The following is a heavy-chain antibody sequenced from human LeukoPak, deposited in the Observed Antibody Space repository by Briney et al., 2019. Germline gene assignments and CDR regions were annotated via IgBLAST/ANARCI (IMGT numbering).Heavy chain of an antibody. CDR3: ARVWGGNFWSGYYGDNWFDP. Sequence: GGSLRLSREASGFIFSNYWMSWVRQAPGKGLEWVANINKDGSVNYHADFTKGRFTFSRDNAKNSLYVQMNSLRAEDTAVYYCARVWGGNFWSGYYGDNWFDPWGQGTLVTVSS. CDR1: GFIFSNYW. D-gene: IGHD3-3*01. CDR2: INKDGSVN. V-gene: IGHV3-7*03. J-gene: IGHJ5*02.